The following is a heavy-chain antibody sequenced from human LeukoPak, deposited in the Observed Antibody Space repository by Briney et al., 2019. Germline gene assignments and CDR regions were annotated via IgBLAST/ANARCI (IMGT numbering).Heavy chain of an antibody. Sequence: GGSLRLSCAASGFTFDDYAMHWVRQAPGKGLEWVSGISWNSGSIGYADSVKGRFTISRDNAKNSLYLQMNSLRAEDTALYYCAKASTGIGSYGFFWGQGTLVTVSS. CDR1: GFTFDDYA. V-gene: IGHV3-9*01. J-gene: IGHJ4*02. D-gene: IGHD5-18*01. CDR3: AKASTGIGSYGFF. CDR2: ISWNSGSI.